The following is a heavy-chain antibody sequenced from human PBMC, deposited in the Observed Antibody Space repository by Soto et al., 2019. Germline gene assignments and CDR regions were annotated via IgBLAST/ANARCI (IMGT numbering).Heavy chain of an antibody. CDR3: VRDGTKTLRDWFDP. CDR1: GASISGFY. J-gene: IGHJ5*02. D-gene: IGHD1-1*01. V-gene: IGHV4-4*07. Sequence: XGTLSLTGTVSGASISGFYWSGIRKSAGKGLEWIGRIYATGTTDYNPSLKSRVMMSVDTSKKQFSLKLRSVTAADTAVYYCVRDGTKTLRDWFDPWGQGISVTVSS. CDR2: IYATGTT.